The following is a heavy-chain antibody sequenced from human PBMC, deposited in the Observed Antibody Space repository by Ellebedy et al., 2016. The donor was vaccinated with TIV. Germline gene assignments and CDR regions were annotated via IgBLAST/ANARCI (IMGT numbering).Heavy chain of an antibody. V-gene: IGHV4-30-4*01. CDR2: IYYSGST. D-gene: IGHD3-22*01. CDR1: GDSISSGDYY. CDR3: ARDRPPYYDNSTIIFDY. Sequence: MPSETLSLTCTVSGDSISSGDYYWSSIRQPPGKGLEWIGNIYYSGSTFYNPSLKSRVAISIDPSKNRFSLRLSSVTAAYTSVYYFARDRPPYYDNSTIIFDYWGQGTPVTVSS. J-gene: IGHJ4*02.